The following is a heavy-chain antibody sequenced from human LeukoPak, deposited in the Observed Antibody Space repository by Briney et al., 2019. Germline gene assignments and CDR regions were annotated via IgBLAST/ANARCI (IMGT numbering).Heavy chain of an antibody. V-gene: IGHV4-4*02. CDR2: IYHSGST. D-gene: IGHD4-17*01. CDR3: ARDSTVRSWYFDL. CDR1: GGSISSGHW. J-gene: IGHJ2*01. Sequence: KPSGTLSLTCAVSGGSISSGHWWTWVRQPPGKGLAWIGEIYHSGSTDYNPSLKSRVTISVDKSKNQFSLNLSFVTAADTAVYYCARDSTVRSWYFDLWGRGTLVTVSS.